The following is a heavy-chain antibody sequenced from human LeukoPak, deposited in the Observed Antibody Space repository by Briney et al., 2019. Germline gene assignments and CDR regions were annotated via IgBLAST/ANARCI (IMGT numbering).Heavy chain of an antibody. Sequence: GGSLRLSCAASGFTFSSYEMNWVRQAPGKGLEWVSYISSSGSTIYYADSVKGRFTISRDNAKNSLYLQMNSLRAEDTAVYYCAELGITMIGGVWGKWTTVTISS. J-gene: IGHJ6*04. CDR3: AELGITMIGGV. CDR1: GFTFSSYE. V-gene: IGHV3-48*03. D-gene: IGHD3-10*02. CDR2: ISSSGSTI.